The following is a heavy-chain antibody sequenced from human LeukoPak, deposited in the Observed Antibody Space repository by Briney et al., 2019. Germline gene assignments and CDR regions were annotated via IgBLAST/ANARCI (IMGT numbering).Heavy chain of an antibody. Sequence: SETLSLTCTVSGGSISTYYWSWIRQPPGKGLEWIGYIYYSGTTNYNPSLKSRVTISLDKSRNQFSLNLNSVSAADTAVYYCARSYFGSGTFNGFDYWGQGTLVTVSS. V-gene: IGHV4-59*12. D-gene: IGHD3-10*01. J-gene: IGHJ4*02. CDR3: ARSYFGSGTFNGFDY. CDR1: GGSISTYY. CDR2: IYYSGTT.